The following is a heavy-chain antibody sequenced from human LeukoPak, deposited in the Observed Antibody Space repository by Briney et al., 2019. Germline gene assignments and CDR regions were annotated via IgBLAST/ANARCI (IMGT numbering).Heavy chain of an antibody. CDR1: GYTFTGYY. V-gene: IGHV1-2*02. CDR2: INPNSGGT. Sequence: GASVEVSCKASGYTFTGYYMHWVRQAPGQGLEWMGWINPNSGGTNYAQKFQGRVTMTRDTSISTAYMELSRLRSDDTAVYYCARDFRFGDPDYYMDVWGEGTTVTISS. CDR3: ARDFRFGDPDYYMDV. J-gene: IGHJ6*03. D-gene: IGHD3-10*01.